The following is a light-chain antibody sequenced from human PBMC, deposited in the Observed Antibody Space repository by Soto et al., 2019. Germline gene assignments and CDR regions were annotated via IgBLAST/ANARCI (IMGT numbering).Light chain of an antibody. J-gene: IGKJ1*01. Sequence: EIVLTQSPGPLSFSAGERATLSCRASQSVGSSFLAWFQHKPGQAPRLLIYGASSRATGIPDRCSGGGSGTVFPLSISRLEPEDFAVYYCHQYGSSQTFGQGTKVDIK. CDR2: GAS. V-gene: IGKV3-20*01. CDR3: HQYGSSQT. CDR1: QSVGSSF.